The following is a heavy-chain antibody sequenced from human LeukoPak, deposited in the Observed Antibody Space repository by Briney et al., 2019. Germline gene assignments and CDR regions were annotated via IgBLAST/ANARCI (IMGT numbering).Heavy chain of an antibody. CDR2: ISSSSSYI. Sequence: PGGSLRLSCAASGFTFSSYSMNWVRQAPGKGLEWVSSISSSSSYIYYADSVKGRFTISRDNAKNSLYLQMNSLRAEDTAVYYCARDQYCSGGSCYLGVFDYWGQGTLVTVSS. D-gene: IGHD2-15*01. CDR1: GFTFSSYS. CDR3: ARDQYCSGGSCYLGVFDY. J-gene: IGHJ4*02. V-gene: IGHV3-21*01.